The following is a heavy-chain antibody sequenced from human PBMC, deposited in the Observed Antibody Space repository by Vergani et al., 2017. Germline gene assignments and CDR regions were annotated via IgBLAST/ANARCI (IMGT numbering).Heavy chain of an antibody. Sequence: EVQLVESGGGLVKPGGSLRLSCAASGFTFSNAWMNWVRQAPGKGLEWVGRIKSKTDGGTTDYAAPVKGRFTISRDDSKNTLYLQMNSLKTEDTAVYYCTTASYDTDDAFDIWGQGTMVTVSS. J-gene: IGHJ3*02. CDR1: GFTFSNAW. CDR3: TTASYDTDDAFDI. D-gene: IGHD5-18*01. CDR2: IKSKTDGGTT. V-gene: IGHV3-15*07.